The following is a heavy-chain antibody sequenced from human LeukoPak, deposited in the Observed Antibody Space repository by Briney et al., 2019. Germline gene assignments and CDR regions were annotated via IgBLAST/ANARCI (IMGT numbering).Heavy chain of an antibody. V-gene: IGHV4-61*02. Sequence: SETLSLTCTVSGGSISSGSYYWSWIRQPAGKGLEWIGRIYTSGSTNYNPSLKSRVTISVDTSKNQFSLKLSSVTAADTAVYYCAGNGDQGLFDAFDIWGQGTMVTVSS. CDR1: GGSISSGSYY. CDR3: AGNGDQGLFDAFDI. D-gene: IGHD2-2*01. J-gene: IGHJ3*02. CDR2: IYTSGST.